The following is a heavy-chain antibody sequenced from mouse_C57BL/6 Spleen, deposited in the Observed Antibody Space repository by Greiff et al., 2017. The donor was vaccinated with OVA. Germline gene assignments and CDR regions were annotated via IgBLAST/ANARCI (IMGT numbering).Heavy chain of an antibody. CDR2: INPNNGGT. Sequence: VQLKQSGPELVKPGASVKMSCKASGYTFTDYNMHWVKQSPGKSLEWIGYINPNNGGTSYNQKFKGKATLTVNKSSSTAYMELRSLTSEDSAVYYCARGELRLYAMDYWGQGTSVTVSS. D-gene: IGHD1-2*01. V-gene: IGHV1-22*01. J-gene: IGHJ4*01. CDR1: GYTFTDYN. CDR3: ARGELRLYAMDY.